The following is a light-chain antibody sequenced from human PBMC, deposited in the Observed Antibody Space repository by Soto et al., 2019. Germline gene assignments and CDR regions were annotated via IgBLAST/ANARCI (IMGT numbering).Light chain of an antibody. J-gene: IGLJ1*01. V-gene: IGLV2-8*01. CDR2: DVT. CDR3: VDYAGSNEV. Sequence: QSVLTQPPSASASPGQSVTISCTGTSTDVGGYDFVSWYQNLPGKAPKLMIYDVTKRPSGVPDRCSGSTSGDTAAITVSGLLAEDESYYYGVDYAGSNEVFGSGTKVTVL. CDR1: STDVGGYDF.